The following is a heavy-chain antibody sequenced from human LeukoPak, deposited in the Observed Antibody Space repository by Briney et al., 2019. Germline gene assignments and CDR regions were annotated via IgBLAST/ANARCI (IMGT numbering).Heavy chain of an antibody. CDR2: ISSSSSHI. V-gene: IGHV3-21*01. Sequence: PGGSLRLSCAASGFTFSSYSMNWVRQAPGKGLEWVSSISSSSSHIYYADSVKGRFTISRDNAKNSLYLQMNSLRAEDTAVYYCARDPRAYSSGWYDYYYYGMDVWGKGTTVTVSS. D-gene: IGHD6-19*01. CDR3: ARDPRAYSSGWYDYYYYGMDV. CDR1: GFTFSSYS. J-gene: IGHJ6*04.